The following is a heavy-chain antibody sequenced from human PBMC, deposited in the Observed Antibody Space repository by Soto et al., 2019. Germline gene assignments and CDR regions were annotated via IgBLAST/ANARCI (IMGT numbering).Heavy chain of an antibody. CDR2: IYYSGST. J-gene: IGHJ6*03. CDR3: ARDKQTIVATMDRPHYYYYMDV. V-gene: IGHV4-31*03. Sequence: KQSQTLSLTCTVSGGSISSGGYYWSWIRQHPGKGLEWIGYIYYSGSTYYNPSLKSRVTISVDTSKNQFSLKLSSVTAADTAVYYCARDKQTIVATMDRPHYYYYMDVWGKGTTVTVSS. CDR1: GGSISSGGYY. D-gene: IGHD5-12*01.